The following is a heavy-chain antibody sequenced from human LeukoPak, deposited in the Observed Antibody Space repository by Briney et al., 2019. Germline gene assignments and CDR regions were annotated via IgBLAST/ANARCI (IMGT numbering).Heavy chain of an antibody. D-gene: IGHD6-13*01. CDR1: GGSISSYY. CDR2: IYTRGTT. V-gene: IGHV4-4*07. J-gene: IGHJ4*02. CDR3: ARGGSSWHAFDY. Sequence: SGTLSLTCTVSGGSISSYYWNWIRQPAGKGLEWVGRIYTRGTTHYNPSLKSRVTMSVDTSKNQVSLKLSSVTAADTAVYYCARGGSSWHAFDYWGQGTLVAV.